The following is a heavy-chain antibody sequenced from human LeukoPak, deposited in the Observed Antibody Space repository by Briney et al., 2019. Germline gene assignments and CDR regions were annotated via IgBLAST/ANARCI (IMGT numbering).Heavy chain of an antibody. Sequence: GGSLRLSCAASGFTFSDSATGKGLEWVGRIRSKANSYATAYAASVKGRFTISRDNSKNTLYLQMNSLRAEDTAVYYCAKTPAMIVVAIDYWGQGTLVTVSS. CDR2: IRSKANSYAT. V-gene: IGHV3-73*01. J-gene: IGHJ4*02. D-gene: IGHD3-22*01. CDR1: GFTFSDSA. CDR3: AKTPAMIVVAIDY.